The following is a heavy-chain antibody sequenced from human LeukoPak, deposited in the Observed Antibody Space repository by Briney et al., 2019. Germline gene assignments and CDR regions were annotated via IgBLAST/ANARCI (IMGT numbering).Heavy chain of an antibody. Sequence: SGPTLVKPTLTLTLTCTFSGFSLSTSGVGVGWIRQPPGKALERLALIHWDDDKRYSPSLKSRLTITKGTSKNQVVFTMTNMDPVDTATYYCAHTLEYCSGGSCFTFDYWGQGALVTVSS. J-gene: IGHJ4*02. CDR2: IHWDDDK. V-gene: IGHV2-5*02. D-gene: IGHD2-15*01. CDR3: AHTLEYCSGGSCFTFDY. CDR1: GFSLSTSGVG.